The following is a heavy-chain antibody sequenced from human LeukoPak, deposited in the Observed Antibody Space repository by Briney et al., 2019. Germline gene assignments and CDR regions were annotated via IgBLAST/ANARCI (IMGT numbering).Heavy chain of an antibody. CDR3: ARVMAVNPDWFDP. V-gene: IGHV4-61*02. Sequence: PSQTLSLTCTVPGGSISSESYYWSWIRQPAGKGLEWIGRIYTSGSTNYNPSLKSRVTISVDTSKNQFSLKLNSVTAADTAVYYCARVMAVNPDWFDPWGQGTLVTVSS. CDR1: GGSISSESYY. CDR2: IYTSGST. J-gene: IGHJ5*02. D-gene: IGHD5-24*01.